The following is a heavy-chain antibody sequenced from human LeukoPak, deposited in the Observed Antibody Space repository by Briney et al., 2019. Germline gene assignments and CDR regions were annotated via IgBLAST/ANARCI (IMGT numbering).Heavy chain of an antibody. Sequence: GGSLRLSCAASGFTFSDHYMSWMRQAPGKGLEWVSYISSSGKDIHDADSVKGRFTMSRDNAKNSLYLQMNSLRAEDTAVYYCARDRAGVFNYWGQGTLVTVSS. CDR3: ARDRAGVFNY. D-gene: IGHD6-13*01. J-gene: IGHJ4*02. CDR1: GFTFSDHY. V-gene: IGHV3-11*01. CDR2: ISSSGKDI.